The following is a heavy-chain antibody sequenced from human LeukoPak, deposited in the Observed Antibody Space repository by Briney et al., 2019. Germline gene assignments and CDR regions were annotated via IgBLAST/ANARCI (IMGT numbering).Heavy chain of an antibody. CDR1: GFTFSSYG. CDR3: ARDTIPQRYYDFWSGYSMHGMDV. D-gene: IGHD3-3*01. V-gene: IGHV3-33*01. CDR2: IWYDGSNK. J-gene: IGHJ6*02. Sequence: QPGGSLRLSCAASGFTFSSYGMHWVRQAPGKGLEWVAVIWYDGSNKYYADSVKGRFTISRGNSKNTLYLQMNSLRAEDTAVYYCARDTIPQRYYDFWSGYSMHGMDVWGQGTTVTVSS.